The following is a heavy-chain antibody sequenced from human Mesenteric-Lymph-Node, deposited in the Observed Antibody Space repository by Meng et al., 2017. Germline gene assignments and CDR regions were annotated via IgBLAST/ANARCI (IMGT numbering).Heavy chain of an antibody. J-gene: IGHJ4*02. CDR3: AKGLSPVYGDYAPFDY. V-gene: IGHV3-23*01. CDR1: GFSFSNYA. Sequence: GESLKISCAASGFSFSNYAMLWVRQAPGKGLEWVSAISGSGGSTYYADSVKGRFTISRDNSKNTLYLQMNSLRVEDTAVYYCAKGLSPVYGDYAPFDYWGQGTLVTVSS. D-gene: IGHD4-17*01. CDR2: ISGSGGST.